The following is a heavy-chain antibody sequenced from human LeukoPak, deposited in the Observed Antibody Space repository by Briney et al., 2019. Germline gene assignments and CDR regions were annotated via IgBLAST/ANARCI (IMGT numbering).Heavy chain of an antibody. V-gene: IGHV3-11*01. Sequence: GGSLRLSCEDSGFSFSDYYMSWIRQAPGKGLEWVSYISSSGSTINYADSVKGRFAISRDNAQNSVYLQMNSLKTEDTAVYYCARGHYYGAGAYYFDYWGQGTLVTVSS. D-gene: IGHD3-10*01. CDR3: ARGHYYGAGAYYFDY. J-gene: IGHJ4*02. CDR1: GFSFSDYY. CDR2: ISSSGSTI.